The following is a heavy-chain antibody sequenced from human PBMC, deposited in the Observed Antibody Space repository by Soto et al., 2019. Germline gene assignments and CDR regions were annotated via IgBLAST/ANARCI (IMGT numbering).Heavy chain of an antibody. V-gene: IGHV2-5*02. CDR3: AHKGPEDWPLDY. Sequence: QITLKESGPTLVRPTQTLTLTCAFSGFSLSTSGVGVGWIRQPPGKALEWLAVIYWDDSKHYSPSLRSRLTITKDTSENQVVLTMTNMDPMDTGTYYCAHKGPEDWPLDYWAREPWSPSPQ. CDR2: IYWDDSK. D-gene: IGHD3-9*01. CDR1: GFSLSTSGVG. J-gene: IGHJ4*02.